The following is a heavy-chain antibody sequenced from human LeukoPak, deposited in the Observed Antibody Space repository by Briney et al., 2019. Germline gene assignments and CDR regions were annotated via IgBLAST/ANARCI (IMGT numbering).Heavy chain of an antibody. CDR3: AKDGGLQLRLPRPFDY. V-gene: IGHV3-23*01. Sequence: GGSLRLSCAASGFTFSTYVVNWVRQAPGKGLEWVSAISGSGGSTYYADSVKGRFTISRDNSKNTLYLQMNSLRAEDTAVYYCAKDGGLQLRLPRPFDYWGQGTLVTVSS. CDR2: ISGSGGST. CDR1: GFTFSTYV. J-gene: IGHJ4*02. D-gene: IGHD5-18*01.